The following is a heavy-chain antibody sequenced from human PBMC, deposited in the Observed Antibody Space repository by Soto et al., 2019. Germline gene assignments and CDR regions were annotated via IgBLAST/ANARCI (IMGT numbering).Heavy chain of an antibody. D-gene: IGHD3-9*01. J-gene: IGHJ6*02. Sequence: QVQLVQSGAEVKKPGSSVKVSCKASGGIFSSYTISWVRQAPGQGLEWMGRIIPILGIANYAQKFQGRVTITADKSTSTAYMELSSLRSEDTAVYYCARRKGDYDILTGYYYYYGMDVWGQGTTVTVSS. CDR3: ARRKGDYDILTGYYYYYGMDV. CDR1: GGIFSSYT. CDR2: IIPILGIA. V-gene: IGHV1-69*02.